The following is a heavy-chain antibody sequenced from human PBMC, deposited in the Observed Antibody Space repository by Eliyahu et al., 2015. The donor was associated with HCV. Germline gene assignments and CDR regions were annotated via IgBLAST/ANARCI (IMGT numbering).Heavy chain of an antibody. Sequence: QVQLQESGPGLVKPSETLSLTCTVSGGSISSYYWSWIRQPPGKGTGVVWDYYFTVGAPTTTSLKSRVTISVDTSKNQFSLKLSSVTAADTAVYYCARDPGTGTTRGLDYWGQGTLVTVSS. V-gene: IGHV4-59*01. CDR1: GGSISSYY. D-gene: IGHD1-7*01. CDR3: ARDPGTGTTRGLDY. J-gene: IGHJ4*02. CDR2: YFTVGAP.